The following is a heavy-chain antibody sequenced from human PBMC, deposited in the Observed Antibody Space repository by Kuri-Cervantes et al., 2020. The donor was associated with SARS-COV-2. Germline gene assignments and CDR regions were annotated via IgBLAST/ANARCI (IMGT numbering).Heavy chain of an antibody. CDR3: AKDLFSGTSCYDY. CDR1: GFTFSSYA. D-gene: IGHD2-2*01. V-gene: IGHV3-30-3*01. CDR2: ISYDGSNK. Sequence: GGSLRLSCAASGFTFSSYAMHWVRQAPGKGLEWVAVISYDGSNKYYADSVKGRFTISSDNSKNTLYLQMNSLRAEDTAVYYCAKDLFSGTSCYDYWGQGTLVTVSS. J-gene: IGHJ4*02.